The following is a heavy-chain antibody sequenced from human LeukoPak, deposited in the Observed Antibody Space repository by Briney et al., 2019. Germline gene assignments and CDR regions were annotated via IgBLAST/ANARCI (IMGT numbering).Heavy chain of an antibody. J-gene: IGHJ4*02. CDR1: GGSISSYY. D-gene: IGHD6-13*01. CDR2: MYYRGNT. CDR3: ATGVHGIAAAGDYYFDY. Sequence: PSETLSLTCTVSGGSISSYYWSWIRQPPGKGLEWIGYMYYRGNTNYDPSLKSRVTISIDTPNNQFSLKLSSVTAADTAVYYCATGVHGIAAAGDYYFDYWGQGALVTVSS. V-gene: IGHV4-59*01.